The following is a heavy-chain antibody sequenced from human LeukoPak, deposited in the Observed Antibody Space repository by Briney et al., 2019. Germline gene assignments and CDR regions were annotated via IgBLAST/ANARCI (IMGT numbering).Heavy chain of an antibody. CDR3: ARGGLRPLYGSGIVQSKYYFGY. CDR1: GYTFTGYY. V-gene: IGHV1-2*02. D-gene: IGHD3-10*01. CDR2: INPNSGGT. Sequence: ASVKVSCKASGYTFTGYYMHWVRQAPGQGLEWMGWINPNSGGTNYAQKFQGRVTMTRDTSISTAYMELSRLRSDDTAVYYCARGGLRPLYGSGIVQSKYYFGYWGQGTLVTVSS. J-gene: IGHJ4*02.